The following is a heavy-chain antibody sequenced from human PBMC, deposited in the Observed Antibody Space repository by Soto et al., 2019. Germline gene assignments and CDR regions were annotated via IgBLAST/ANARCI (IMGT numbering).Heavy chain of an antibody. D-gene: IGHD3-22*01. CDR2: IKQDGSEK. CDR1: GFTFSSYW. J-gene: IGHJ4*02. V-gene: IGHV3-7*03. CDR3: ARSIYYDSSGYSPFDY. Sequence: GGSLRLSCAASGFTFSSYWMSWVRQAPGKGPEWVANIKQDGSEKYYVDSVKGRFTISRDNAKNSLYLQMNSLRAEDTAVYYCARSIYYDSSGYSPFDYWGQGTLVTVSS.